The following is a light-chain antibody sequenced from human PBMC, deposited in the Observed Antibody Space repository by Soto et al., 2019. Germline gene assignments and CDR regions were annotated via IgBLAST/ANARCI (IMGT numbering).Light chain of an antibody. CDR1: QNIDSC. Sequence: DIQMTQSPSSLSASVGDRVTLTCRTSQNIDSCLNWFQQNPGKAPKLLIYGASNLQSGVPSRFSGSGSGTDFTLTINSLQPEDFATYYCQQGHSIPITFGQGTRVEIK. CDR3: QQGHSIPIT. V-gene: IGKV1-39*01. CDR2: GAS. J-gene: IGKJ5*01.